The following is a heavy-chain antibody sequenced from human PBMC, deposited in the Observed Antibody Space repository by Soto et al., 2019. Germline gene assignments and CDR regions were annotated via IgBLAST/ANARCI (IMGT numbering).Heavy chain of an antibody. V-gene: IGHV3-53*01. Sequence: EVQLVESGGGLIQPGGSLRLSCAASGFTVSSNYMSWVRQAPGKGLEWVSVIYSGGSTYYADSVKGRFTISRDNSKNTLYLQMNSLRAEDTAVYYCARDEYSSGWYPFYWGQGTLVTVSS. J-gene: IGHJ4*02. CDR3: ARDEYSSGWYPFY. D-gene: IGHD6-19*01. CDR2: IYSGGST. CDR1: GFTVSSNY.